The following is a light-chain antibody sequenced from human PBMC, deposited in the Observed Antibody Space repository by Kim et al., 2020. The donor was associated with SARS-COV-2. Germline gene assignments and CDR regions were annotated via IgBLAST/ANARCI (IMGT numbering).Light chain of an antibody. Sequence: QSTTCSSTGSSSDVGGYKHVSWYQQSPGKAPKLLIYDVNKRPSGVSNRFSGSKSGNTASLTISGLQPEDEDDYYCNSYTNTGSTYVFGTGTKVTVL. CDR1: SSDVGGYKH. CDR2: DVN. V-gene: IGLV2-14*04. J-gene: IGLJ1*01. CDR3: NSYTNTGSTYV.